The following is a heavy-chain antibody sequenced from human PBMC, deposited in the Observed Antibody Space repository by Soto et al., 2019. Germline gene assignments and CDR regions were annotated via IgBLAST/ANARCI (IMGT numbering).Heavy chain of an antibody. J-gene: IGHJ5*02. D-gene: IGHD2-15*01. CDR3: ARETLGYCSGGSCYNWFDP. CDR2: IYYSGST. CDR1: GGSISSYY. V-gene: IGHV4-59*01. Sequence: SETLSLTCTVSGGSISSYYWSWIRQPPGKGLEWIGYIYYSGSTNYNPSLKSRVTISVDTSKNQFSLKLSSVTAADTAVYYCARETLGYCSGGSCYNWFDPRGQGTLVTVSS.